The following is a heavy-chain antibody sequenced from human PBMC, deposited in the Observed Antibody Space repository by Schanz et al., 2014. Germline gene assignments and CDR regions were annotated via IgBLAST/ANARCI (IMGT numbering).Heavy chain of an antibody. CDR2: ISRSSSTI. V-gene: IGHV3-48*01. CDR1: GFTFSDAW. Sequence: DVQLVDSGGGLVQPGGSLRLSCAASGFTFSDAWMTWVRQAPGKGLEWVSYISRSSSTIYYADSVRGRFTISRDNSKNTLYLEMNSLRAEDTAVYYCAGAVATIRADSFDIWGQGTMVAVSS. J-gene: IGHJ3*02. D-gene: IGHD5-12*01. CDR3: AGAVATIRADSFDI.